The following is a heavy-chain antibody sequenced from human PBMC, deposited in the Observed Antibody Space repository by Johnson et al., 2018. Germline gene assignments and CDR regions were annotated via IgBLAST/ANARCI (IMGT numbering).Heavy chain of an antibody. CDR1: GFTFTSYT. CDR3: ASDPRIAADGAEYFHP. CDR2: ITSSNFK. Sequence: VQLVQSGGGQVKPGGSLRLSCSASGFTFTSYTMNWVRQAPGKGLEWISSITSSNFKSYADSLKGRFTTSSDTAKNSLFLQMNSRRAEDTAVYYCASDPRIAADGAEYFHPWGQGTLVTVSA. V-gene: IGHV3-21*06. J-gene: IGHJ1*01. D-gene: IGHD6-13*01.